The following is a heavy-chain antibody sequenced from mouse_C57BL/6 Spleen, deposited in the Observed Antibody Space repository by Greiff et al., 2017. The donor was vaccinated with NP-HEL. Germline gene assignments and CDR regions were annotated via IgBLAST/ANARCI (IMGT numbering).Heavy chain of an antibody. J-gene: IGHJ3*01. D-gene: IGHD2-4*01. CDR3: ASLYEYTIAY. Sequence: QVQLKESGPGLVQPSQSLSITCTVSGFSLTSYGVHWVRQSPGKGLEWLGVIWSGGSTDYNAAFISRLSISKDNSKSQVFFKMNSLQADDTAIYYCASLYEYTIAYWGQGTLVTVSA. CDR1: GFSLTSYG. V-gene: IGHV2-2*01. CDR2: IWSGGST.